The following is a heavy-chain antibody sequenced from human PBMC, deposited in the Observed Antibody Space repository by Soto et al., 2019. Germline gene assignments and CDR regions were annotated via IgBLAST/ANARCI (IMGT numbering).Heavy chain of an antibody. J-gene: IGHJ3*01. Sequence: GGTLRLSCAASKFTFSYYGMHWVRQAPGKGLEWVAVISYEGSNKYYADPVKGRFTISRDNSKNTLYLEMNSLRTEDTAVYCCAKHISISGVIIDAFDVWGQGTMVTVSS. CDR3: AKHISISGVIIDAFDV. CDR1: KFTFSYYG. D-gene: IGHD3-3*01. V-gene: IGHV3-30*18. CDR2: ISYEGSNK.